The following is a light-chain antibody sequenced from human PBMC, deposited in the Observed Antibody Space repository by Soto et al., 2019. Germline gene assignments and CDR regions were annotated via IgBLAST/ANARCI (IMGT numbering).Light chain of an antibody. CDR2: DVS. J-gene: IGLJ1*01. V-gene: IGLV2-14*03. Sequence: QSVLTQPASVSGSPGQSITISCTGTSSDVGGYNYVSWYQQHPGKAHKLMIYDVSNRPSGVSNRFSGSKSGNTASLTISGLQAEDEADYYCSSYTSSSTIVFGTGTTVTVL. CDR3: SSYTSSSTIV. CDR1: SSDVGGYNY.